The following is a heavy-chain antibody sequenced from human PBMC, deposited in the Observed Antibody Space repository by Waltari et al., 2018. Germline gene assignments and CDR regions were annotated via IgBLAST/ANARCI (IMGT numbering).Heavy chain of an antibody. CDR3: AKVDYYDSSGYYDY. Sequence: EVQLLESGGGLVQPGGSLRLSCAASGFTFSSYAISWVRQAPGKGLEWVSAISGSGGSTYYADSVKGRFTISRDNSKNTLYLQMNSLRAEDTAVYYCAKVDYYDSSGYYDYWGQGTLVTVSS. V-gene: IGHV3-23*01. D-gene: IGHD3-22*01. CDR2: ISGSGGST. J-gene: IGHJ4*02. CDR1: GFTFSSYA.